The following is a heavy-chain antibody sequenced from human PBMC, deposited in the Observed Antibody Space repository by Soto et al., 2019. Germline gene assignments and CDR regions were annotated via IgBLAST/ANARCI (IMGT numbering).Heavy chain of an antibody. V-gene: IGHV3-21*01. CDR3: ARDLGYSYGYPLDY. D-gene: IGHD5-18*01. J-gene: IGHJ4*02. CDR2: ISSSSTFI. Sequence: GGSLRLSCAASGFTFSSYGMNWVRQAPGKGLEWVSFISSSSTFIYYADSVKGRFTISRGNAKNSLYLQMNSLGAEDTAAYYCARDLGYSYGYPLDYWGQGTLVTVPQ. CDR1: GFTFSSYG.